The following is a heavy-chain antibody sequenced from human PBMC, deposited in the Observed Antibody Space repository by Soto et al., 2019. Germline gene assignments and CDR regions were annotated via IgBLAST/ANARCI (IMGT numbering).Heavy chain of an antibody. CDR1: GFSLSTSGVG. CDR3: AHKAYYESSGYFDY. J-gene: IGHJ4*02. Sequence: QITLKESGPTLVKPTQTLTLTCTFSGFSLSTSGVGVGWIRQPPGKALEWLALIYWDDDKRYSPSLKSRLTITKDSSNHQVVLTMTNMDPVDTATYYCAHKAYYESSGYFDYWGQGTLVTVST. CDR2: IYWDDDK. V-gene: IGHV2-5*02. D-gene: IGHD3-22*01.